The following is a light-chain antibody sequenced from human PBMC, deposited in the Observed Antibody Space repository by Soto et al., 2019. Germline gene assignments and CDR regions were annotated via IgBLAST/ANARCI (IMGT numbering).Light chain of an antibody. CDR2: EAA. Sequence: EIVLTQSPATLSLSPGERATLSCRASQSVSSYQAWYQQKPGQAPRLLMYEAANSATGIPARFSGGGSGTDFTLTISSRVPEDFAVYFCQQYDDWRRLTFGGGTKVEIK. CDR1: QSVSSY. V-gene: IGKV3-11*01. J-gene: IGKJ4*01. CDR3: QQYDDWRRLT.